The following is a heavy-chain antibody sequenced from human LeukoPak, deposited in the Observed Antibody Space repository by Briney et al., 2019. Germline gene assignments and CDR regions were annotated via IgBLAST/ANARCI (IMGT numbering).Heavy chain of an antibody. CDR2: IIPIFGTA. D-gene: IGHD3-10*01. V-gene: IGHV1-69*13. J-gene: IGHJ3*02. CDR1: GGTFSSYA. Sequence: ASVTVSCTASGGTFSSYAISWVRQAPGQGLEWMGGIIPIFGTANYAQKFQGRVTITADESTSTAYMELSSLRSEDTAVYYCARGDRLLLWFGESAFDIWGQGTMVTVSS. CDR3: ARGDRLLLWFGESAFDI.